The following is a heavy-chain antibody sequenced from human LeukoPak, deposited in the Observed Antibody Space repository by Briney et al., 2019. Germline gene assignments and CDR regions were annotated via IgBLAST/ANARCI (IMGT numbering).Heavy chain of an antibody. J-gene: IGHJ4*02. Sequence: SETLSLTCAVYGGSFSGYYWSWIRQPPGKGLEWIGEINHSGSTNYNPSLKSRVTISVDTSKNQFSLKLSSVTAADTAVYYCARGRYSGDFDYWGQGTLATVSS. CDR2: INHSGST. V-gene: IGHV4-34*01. CDR1: GGSFSGYY. CDR3: ARGRYSGDFDY. D-gene: IGHD5-12*01.